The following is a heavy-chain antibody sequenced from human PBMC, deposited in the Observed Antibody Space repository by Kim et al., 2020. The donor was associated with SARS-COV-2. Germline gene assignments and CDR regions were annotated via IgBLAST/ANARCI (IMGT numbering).Heavy chain of an antibody. J-gene: IGHJ6*03. V-gene: IGHV4-34*01. CDR3: SVSQLSYTLHHYSYHMDV. Sequence: SETLSLTCAVYGGSFSGYYWSWIRQPPGKGLEWIGEINHSGSTNYNPSLKSRVTISVDTSKNQFSLNLSSVTAADTAVYYCSVSQLSYTLHHYSYHMDV. CDR2: INHSGST. D-gene: IGHD2-2*01. CDR1: GGSFSGYY.